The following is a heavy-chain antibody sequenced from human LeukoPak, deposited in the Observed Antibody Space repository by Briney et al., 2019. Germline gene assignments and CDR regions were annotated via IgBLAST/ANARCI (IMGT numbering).Heavy chain of an antibody. D-gene: IGHD1-26*01. Sequence: GGSLRLSCAASGFTVSSNYMSWVRQAPGQGLEWVSVIYSGGSTYYADSVKGRFTISRDNSKNTLYLQMNSLRAEDTAVYYCARAVDGSYYYWGQGTLGTVSS. CDR2: IYSGGST. J-gene: IGHJ4*02. CDR3: ARAVDGSYYY. V-gene: IGHV3-53*01. CDR1: GFTVSSNY.